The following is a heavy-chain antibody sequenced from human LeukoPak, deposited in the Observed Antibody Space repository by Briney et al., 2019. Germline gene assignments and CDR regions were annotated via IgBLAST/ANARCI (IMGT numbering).Heavy chain of an antibody. CDR3: ARTITGTTGDY. CDR1: GFTFSSYE. Sequence: GSLRLSCAASGFTFSSYEMNWVRQAPGKGLEWVSSISSSSSYIYYADSVKGRFTISRDNAKNSLYLQMNSLRAEDTAVYYCARTITGTTGDYWGQGTLVTVSS. CDR2: ISSSSSYI. J-gene: IGHJ4*02. V-gene: IGHV3-21*01. D-gene: IGHD1-7*01.